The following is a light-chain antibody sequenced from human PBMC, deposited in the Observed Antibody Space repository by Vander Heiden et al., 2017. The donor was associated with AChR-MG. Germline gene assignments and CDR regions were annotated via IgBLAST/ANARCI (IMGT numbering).Light chain of an antibody. J-gene: IGLJ3*02. V-gene: IGLV2-8*01. Sequence: QSALTQPPSASGSPGQSVTISCTGTSSDVGRYNYVSWYQQHPGKAPKLMIYEVSKRPSGVPDRFSGSKSGNTASLTVSGLQAEDEADYYCSSYAGSNNFERVFGGGTKLTVL. CDR3: SSYAGSNNFERV. CDR1: SSDVGRYNY. CDR2: EVS.